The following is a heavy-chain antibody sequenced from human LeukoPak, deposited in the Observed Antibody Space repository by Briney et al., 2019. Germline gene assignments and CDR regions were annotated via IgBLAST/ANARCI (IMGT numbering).Heavy chain of an antibody. V-gene: IGHV4-34*01. CDR1: GGSFSGYY. D-gene: IGHD4-23*01. CDR2: ISHSGST. J-gene: IGHJ4*02. Sequence: PSETLSLTCALYGGSFSGYYCHWMPQPPGKGLEWIGEISHSGSTKYYPPLKSRVTISVDTSKNQFSLKLSSATAADTAVYYCFLWDTVVSRDYWGQGTLVTVSS. CDR3: FLWDTVVSRDY.